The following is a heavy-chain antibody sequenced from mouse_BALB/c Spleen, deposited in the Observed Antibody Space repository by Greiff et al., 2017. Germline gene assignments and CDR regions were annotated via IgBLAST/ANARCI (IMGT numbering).Heavy chain of an antibody. Sequence: QVQLQQSGPGLVAPSQSLSITCTVSGFSLTSYGVHWVRQPPGKGLEWLGVIWAGVSTNYNSALMSRLSISKDNSKSQVFLKMNSLQTDYTAMYYCARGGYDGAMDYWGQGTSVTVSS. D-gene: IGHD2-14*01. CDR3: ARGGYDGAMDY. V-gene: IGHV2-9*02. J-gene: IGHJ4*01. CDR2: IWAGVST. CDR1: GFSLTSYG.